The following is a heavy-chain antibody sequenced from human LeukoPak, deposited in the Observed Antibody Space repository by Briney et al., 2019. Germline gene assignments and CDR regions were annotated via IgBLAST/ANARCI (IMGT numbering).Heavy chain of an antibody. CDR2: IYSSGST. Sequence: SQTLSLTCTVSGGSITSAGYSWGWIRQPAGKGLEWIGRIYSSGSTNSNPSLKSRVTISVDTSKIQFSLKLSSVTAADTAVYYCARGYCTSTSCSENRYYFDSWGQGTLVTVSS. V-gene: IGHV4-61*02. D-gene: IGHD2-2*01. J-gene: IGHJ4*02. CDR3: ARGYCTSTSCSENRYYFDS. CDR1: GGSITSAGYS.